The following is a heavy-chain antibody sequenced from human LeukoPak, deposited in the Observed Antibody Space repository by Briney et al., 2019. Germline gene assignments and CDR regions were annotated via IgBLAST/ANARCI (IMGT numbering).Heavy chain of an antibody. D-gene: IGHD1-1*01. J-gene: IGHJ5*02. CDR2: VDPEDGET. CDR3: ATTTSLFT. CDR1: GGTFSSYA. V-gene: IGHV1-69-2*01. Sequence: ASVKVSCKASGGTFSSYAISWVRQAPGKGLEWMGLVDPEDGETIYAEKFQGRVTITADTSTDTAYMELSSLRSEDTAVYYCATTTSLFTWGQGTLVTVSS.